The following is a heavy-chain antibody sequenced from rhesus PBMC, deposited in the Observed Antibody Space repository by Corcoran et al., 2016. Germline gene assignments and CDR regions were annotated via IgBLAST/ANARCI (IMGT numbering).Heavy chain of an antibody. J-gene: IGHJ5-2*02. CDR2: INGNSGST. CDR1: GASISSYW. Sequence: QVQLQESGPGLVKPSETLSLTCAVSGASISSYWLSWIRQPPGQGLEWIGVINGNSGSTNANTSLNSRVTIAKDAYKNQYSLKRSSVTAADTAVYYCARDPYSSGWSWKGGSLDVWGRGVLVTISS. CDR3: ARDPYSSGWSWKGGSLDV. V-gene: IGHV4-80*01. D-gene: IGHD6S26*01.